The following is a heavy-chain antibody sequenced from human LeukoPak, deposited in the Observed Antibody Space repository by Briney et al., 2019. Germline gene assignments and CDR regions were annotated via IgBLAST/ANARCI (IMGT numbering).Heavy chain of an antibody. J-gene: IGHJ4*02. CDR3: ARGYSGYDSPFDY. CDR1: GRSISSYY. D-gene: IGHD5-12*01. CDR2: IYYSWST. Sequence: AETLSLTCTVSGRSISSYYWSWIRQPRGKGLEWIVYIYYSWSTNYNPSLKSRVTISVDTSKNQFALKLSSVTAADTAVYYCARGYSGYDSPFDYWGQGTLVTVSS. V-gene: IGHV4-59*01.